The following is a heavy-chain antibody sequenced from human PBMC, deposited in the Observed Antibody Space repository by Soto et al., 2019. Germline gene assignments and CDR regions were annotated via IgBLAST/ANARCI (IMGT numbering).Heavy chain of an antibody. J-gene: IGHJ5*02. CDR3: AKGSSSSWYLKNWFDP. V-gene: IGHV3-23*01. CDR1: GFTFSSYA. CDR2: ISGSGGST. D-gene: IGHD6-13*01. Sequence: EVQLLESGGGLVQPGGSLRLSCAASGFTFSSYAMSWVRQAPGKGLEWVSAISGSGGSTYYADSVKGRFTISRDNSKNTLYLQMNSLRAEDTAVYYCAKGSSSSWYLKNWFDPWGQGTLVTDSS.